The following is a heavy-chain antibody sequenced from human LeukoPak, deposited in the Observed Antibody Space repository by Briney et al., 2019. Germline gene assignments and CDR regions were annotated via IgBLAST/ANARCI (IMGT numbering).Heavy chain of an antibody. CDR2: ISGSGGST. V-gene: IGHV3-23*01. J-gene: IGHJ6*03. Sequence: GGSLRLSCAASGLTVSRNYMSWVRQAPGKGLEWVAAISGSGGSTYYADSVKGRFTISRDNSKNTLYLQMNSLRAEDTAVYYCLVVPAASCMDVWGKGTTVTVSS. CDR1: GLTVSRNY. CDR3: LVVPAASCMDV. D-gene: IGHD2-2*01.